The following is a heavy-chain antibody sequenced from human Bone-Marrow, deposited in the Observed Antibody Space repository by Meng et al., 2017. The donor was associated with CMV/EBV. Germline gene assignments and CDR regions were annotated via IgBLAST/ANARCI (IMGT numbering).Heavy chain of an antibody. Sequence: GESLKISCAASGFTFSSYSMNWVRQAPGKGLEWVSSISSSSSYIYYADSVKGRFTISRDNSQNALFLQMESLRAEDTAVYYCARCLSDYHIFTGRVNYYGMDVWGQGTTVTVSS. CDR2: ISSSSSYI. V-gene: IGHV3-21*01. D-gene: IGHD3-9*01. J-gene: IGHJ6*02. CDR3: ARCLSDYHIFTGRVNYYGMDV. CDR1: GFTFSSYS.